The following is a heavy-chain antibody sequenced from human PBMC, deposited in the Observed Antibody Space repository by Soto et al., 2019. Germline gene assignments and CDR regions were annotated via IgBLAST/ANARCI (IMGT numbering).Heavy chain of an antibody. CDR2: ISAHNGNT. D-gene: IGHD1-1*01. Sequence: QVHLVQSGAEVKKPGASVKVSCKASGYTFTSYGITWVRQAPGQGLEWMGWISAHNGNTDYAQKFHGRVIVTRDTSTSTAYMELRSLRSDDTAVYYCARGRYGDYWGQGALVTVSS. CDR3: ARGRYGDY. J-gene: IGHJ4*02. CDR1: GYTFTSYG. V-gene: IGHV1-18*01.